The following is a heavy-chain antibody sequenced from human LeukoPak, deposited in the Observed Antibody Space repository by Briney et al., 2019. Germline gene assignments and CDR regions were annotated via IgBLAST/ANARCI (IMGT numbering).Heavy chain of an antibody. CDR3: ARASPDWNPPDY. D-gene: IGHD1-1*01. CDR1: GGSISSKF. CDR2: IYNNGNT. V-gene: IGHV4-4*09. J-gene: IGHJ4*02. Sequence: SETLSLTCTVSGGSISSKFWSWIRQPPGKGLEWIGYIYNNGNTRYNPSVKSRATILGDTSRNQFSLKLKSVTAADTAIYYCARASPDWNPPDYWGQGILVTVSS.